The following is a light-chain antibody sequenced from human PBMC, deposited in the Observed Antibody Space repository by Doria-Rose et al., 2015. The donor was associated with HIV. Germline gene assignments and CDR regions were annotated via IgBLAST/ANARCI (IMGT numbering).Light chain of an antibody. CDR2: RAS. J-gene: IGKJ2*01. CDR1: QGIGSD. Sequence: MTQSPAALSVSPGERATLSCRASQGIGSDLAWYQQKPGQAPRLLIYRASIRATGIPPRFTGGGSGTEFTLTISSLQSEDFAVYFCQQYSQWPPYTFGQGTKPEVK. V-gene: IGKV3-15*01. CDR3: QQYSQWPPYT.